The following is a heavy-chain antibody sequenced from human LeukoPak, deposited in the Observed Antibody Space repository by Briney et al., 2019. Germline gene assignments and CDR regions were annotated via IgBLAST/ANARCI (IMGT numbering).Heavy chain of an antibody. V-gene: IGHV3-43*02. Sequence: GGSLRLSCAASGFTFDDYVMHWVRQAPGKGLEWVSHISGDGVSTYYADPVKGRFTVSRDNSKNSLYLQMNSLRAEDTALYYCAKSPNSGYYYSLFDYWGQGTLVTVSS. J-gene: IGHJ4*02. CDR2: ISGDGVST. CDR1: GFTFDDYV. CDR3: AKSPNSGYYYSLFDY. D-gene: IGHD3-22*01.